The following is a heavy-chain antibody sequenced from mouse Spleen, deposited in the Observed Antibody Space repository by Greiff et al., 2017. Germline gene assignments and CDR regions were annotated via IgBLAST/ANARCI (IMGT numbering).Heavy chain of an antibody. D-gene: IGHD2-12*01. CDR3: ARDWGFHSYYSYDRAY. J-gene: IGHJ3*01. Sequence: EVKLQESGPGLVKPSQSLSLTCSVTGYSITSGYYWNWIRQFPGNKLEWMGYISYDGSNNYNPSLKNRISITRDTSKNQFFLKLNSVTTEDTATYYCARDWGFHSYYSYDRAYWGQGTLVTVSA. CDR2: ISYDGSN. V-gene: IGHV3-6*01. CDR1: GYSITSGYY.